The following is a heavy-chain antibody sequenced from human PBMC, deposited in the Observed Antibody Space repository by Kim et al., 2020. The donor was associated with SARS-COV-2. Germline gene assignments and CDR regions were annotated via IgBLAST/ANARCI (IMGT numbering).Heavy chain of an antibody. Sequence: VKGRFTISRDDSKNTLYLQMNSLKTEDTAVYYCTTGYCSGGSCYLRGFDYWGQGTLVTVSS. D-gene: IGHD2-15*01. CDR3: TTGYCSGGSCYLRGFDY. J-gene: IGHJ4*02. V-gene: IGHV3-15*01.